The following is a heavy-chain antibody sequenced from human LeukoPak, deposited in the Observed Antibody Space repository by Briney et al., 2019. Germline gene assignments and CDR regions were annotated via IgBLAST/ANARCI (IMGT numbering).Heavy chain of an antibody. V-gene: IGHV4-61*02. D-gene: IGHD3-16*01. J-gene: IGHJ6*03. CDR3: AGGSLYYYCYYMDV. CDR1: GGSISSGSYY. Sequence: PSETLSLTCTVSGGSISSGSYYWSWIRQPAGKGLEWIGRIYTSGSTNYNPSLKSRVTISVDTSKNQFSLKLSSVTAADTAVYYCAGGSLYYYCYYMDVWGKGTTVTVSS. CDR2: IYTSGST.